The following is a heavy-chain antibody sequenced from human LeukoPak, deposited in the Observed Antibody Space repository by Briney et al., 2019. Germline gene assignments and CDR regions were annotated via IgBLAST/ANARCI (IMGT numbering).Heavy chain of an antibody. CDR1: GVSISSYY. Sequence: SSETLSLTCTVSGVSISSYYWSWIRQPPGKGLEWIGYIYYSGSTNYNPSLKSRVTISVDTSKNQFSLKLSSVTAADTAVYYCARATEAARADLYYYYYMDVWGKGTTVTVSS. CDR3: ARATEAARADLYYYYYMDV. D-gene: IGHD6-6*01. V-gene: IGHV4-59*08. J-gene: IGHJ6*03. CDR2: IYYSGST.